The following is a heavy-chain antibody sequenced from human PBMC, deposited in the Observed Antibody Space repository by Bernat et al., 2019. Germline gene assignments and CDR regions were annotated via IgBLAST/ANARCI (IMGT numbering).Heavy chain of an antibody. Sequence: QLQLQESGPGLVKPSETLSLTCTVSGDSISSYYWSWIRQPPGKGLEWIGYIDYSGSTNYNPSLKSRVTISVDTSKNQFALKLSSVTAADTAVYYCARDGGYYFDYWGQGTLVTVS. CDR3: ARDGGYYFDY. J-gene: IGHJ4*02. CDR1: GDSISSYY. D-gene: IGHD3-16*01. CDR2: IDYSGST. V-gene: IGHV4-59*01.